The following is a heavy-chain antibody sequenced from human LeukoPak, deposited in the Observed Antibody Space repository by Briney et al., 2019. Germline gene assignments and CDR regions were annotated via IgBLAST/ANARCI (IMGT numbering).Heavy chain of an antibody. CDR2: INHSGST. CDR3: ARGRGDYYDSSGYYLVGSDY. D-gene: IGHD3-22*01. J-gene: IGHJ4*02. Sequence: SETLSLTCAVYGGSFSGYYWSWIRQPPGKGLEWIGEINHSGSTSYNPSLKSRVTISVDTSRNQFSLKLSSVTAADTAVYYCARGRGDYYDSSGYYLVGSDYWGQGTLVTVSS. V-gene: IGHV4-34*01. CDR1: GGSFSGYY.